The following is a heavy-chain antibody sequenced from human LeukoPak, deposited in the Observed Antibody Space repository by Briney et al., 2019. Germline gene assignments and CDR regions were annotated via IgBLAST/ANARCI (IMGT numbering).Heavy chain of an antibody. Sequence: SETLSLTCTVSGYSISSGYYWGWIRQPPGKGLEWIGSIYHSGSTYYNPSLKSRVTISVDTSKKQFSLKLSSVTAADTAVYYCARETPYGSGSYPFDYWGQGILVTVSS. D-gene: IGHD3-10*01. CDR1: GYSISSGYY. CDR3: ARETPYGSGSYPFDY. CDR2: IYHSGST. V-gene: IGHV4-38-2*02. J-gene: IGHJ4*02.